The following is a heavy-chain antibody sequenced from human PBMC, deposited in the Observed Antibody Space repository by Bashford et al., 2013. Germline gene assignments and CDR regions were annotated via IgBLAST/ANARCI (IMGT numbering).Heavy chain of an antibody. D-gene: IGHD2-15*01. V-gene: IGHV1-69*13. Sequence: SVKVSCKASGGTFSSYAISWVRQAPGQGLEWMGGIIPIFGTANYAQKFQGRVTITADESTSTAYMELSSLRSEDTAVYYCARVRPGPVMVVAAQNAFDIWGQGTMVTVSS. CDR1: GGTFSSYA. CDR3: ARVRPGPVMVVAAQNAFDI. J-gene: IGHJ3*02. CDR2: IIPIFGTA.